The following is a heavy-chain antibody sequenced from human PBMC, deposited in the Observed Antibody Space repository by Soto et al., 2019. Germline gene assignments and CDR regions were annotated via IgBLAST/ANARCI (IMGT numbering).Heavy chain of an antibody. J-gene: IGHJ5*02. CDR1: GGSINPYY. CDR2: VTYSGKT. CDR3: ARSQGTNWLAP. V-gene: IGHV4-59*12. Sequence: QVLLQESGPGLVNPWETLSLTCTVSGGSINPYYWNWIRQSPGKGLEWIGHVTYSGKTNYNPSSQSRVTMPVDTSKNQVSLHLNSLTAADSAVYHCARSQGTNWLAPWGQGTLVIVS.